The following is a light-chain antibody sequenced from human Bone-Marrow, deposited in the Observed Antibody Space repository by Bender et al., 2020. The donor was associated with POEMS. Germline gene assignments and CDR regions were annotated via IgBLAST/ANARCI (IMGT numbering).Light chain of an antibody. Sequence: QSVLTQPPSASGTPGQRVTISCSGGSSNIGAHAVNWYQHLPGTAPKLLIYSSHRRPSEGPDRFSGSRSGTSASLSISGLQSEEEADYCCAVWDDSLNGWVFGGGTKLTVL. V-gene: IGLV1-44*01. CDR2: SSH. J-gene: IGLJ3*02. CDR1: SSNIGAHA. CDR3: AVWDDSLNGWV.